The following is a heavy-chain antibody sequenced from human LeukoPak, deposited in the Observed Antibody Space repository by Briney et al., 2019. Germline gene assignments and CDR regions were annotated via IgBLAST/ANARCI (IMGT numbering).Heavy chain of an antibody. V-gene: IGHV1-69*13. CDR2: IIPVFGTA. J-gene: IGHJ3*02. CDR1: GGTFSSYA. D-gene: IGHD2-2*01. CDR3: ASTPRARLSGGSSRGPNAFDI. Sequence: PSVKVSCKASGGTFSSYAISWVRQAPGQGLEWMGGIIPVFGTANYAQKFQGRVTITADESTSTAYMELSSLRSEDTAVYYCASTPRARLSGGSSRGPNAFDIWGQGTMVTVSS.